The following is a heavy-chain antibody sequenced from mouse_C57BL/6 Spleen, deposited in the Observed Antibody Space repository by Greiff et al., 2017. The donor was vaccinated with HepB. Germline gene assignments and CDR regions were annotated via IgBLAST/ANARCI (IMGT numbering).Heavy chain of an antibody. Sequence: VQLKQSGEGLVKPGGSLKLSCAASGFTFSSYAMSWVRQTPEKRLEWVAYISSGGDYIYYADTVKGRFTISRDNARNTLYLQMSSLKSEDTAMYYCTREGYYGSRGDYWGQGTTLTVSS. V-gene: IGHV5-9-1*02. CDR1: GFTFSSYA. J-gene: IGHJ2*01. D-gene: IGHD1-1*01. CDR3: TREGYYGSRGDY. CDR2: ISSGGDYI.